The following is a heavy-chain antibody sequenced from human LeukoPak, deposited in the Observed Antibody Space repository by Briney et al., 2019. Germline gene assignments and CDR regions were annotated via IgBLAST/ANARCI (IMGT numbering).Heavy chain of an antibody. D-gene: IGHD6-19*01. V-gene: IGHV3-11*01. J-gene: IGHJ4*02. CDR2: ISSSGSTI. Sequence: PGGSLRLSCAASGFTVSSNYMSWIRQAPGKGLEWVSYISSSGSTIYYADSVKGRFTISRDNAKNSLYLQMNSLRAEDTALYYCARDFAAGNIYSSNPYYFDYWGQGTLVTVSS. CDR3: ARDFAAGNIYSSNPYYFDY. CDR1: GFTVSSNY.